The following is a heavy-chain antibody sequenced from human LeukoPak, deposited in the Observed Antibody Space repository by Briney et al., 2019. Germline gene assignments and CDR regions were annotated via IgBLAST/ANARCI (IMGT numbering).Heavy chain of an antibody. CDR1: GFTFSSYA. Sequence: GWSLRLSCPASGFTFSSYAMSWVRQAPGKGLEWVSAISGSGGSTYYADSVKGRFTISRDNSKNTLYLQMNSLRAEDTAVYYCAKGGMGDYGDYLHFDYWGQGTLVTVSS. D-gene: IGHD4-17*01. CDR3: AKGGMGDYGDYLHFDY. V-gene: IGHV3-23*01. J-gene: IGHJ4*02. CDR2: ISGSGGST.